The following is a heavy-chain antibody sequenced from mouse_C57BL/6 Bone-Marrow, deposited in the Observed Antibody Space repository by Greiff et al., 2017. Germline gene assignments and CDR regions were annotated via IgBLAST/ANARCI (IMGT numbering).Heavy chain of an antibody. CDR2: IDPEGGDN. CDR3: TTRGRDY. V-gene: IGHV14-1*01. J-gene: IGHJ2*01. CDR1: GFNIQDYS. Sequence: VQLQQSGAELVRPGASVKLSCTASGFNIQDYSMHWVKQRPEQGLEWIGRIDPEGGDNEYAPKFQGKATMTADTSSNTAYLQISSLTSEDTAVYYCTTRGRDYWGQGTTLTVSS.